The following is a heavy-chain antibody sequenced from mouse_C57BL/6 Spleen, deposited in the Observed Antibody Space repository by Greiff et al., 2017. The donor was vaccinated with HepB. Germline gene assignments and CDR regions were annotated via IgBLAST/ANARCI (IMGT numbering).Heavy chain of an antibody. CDR3: ARAPYYGSSYGGFAY. J-gene: IGHJ3*01. CDR2: INPGSGGT. Sequence: QVQLKESGAELVRPGTSVKVSCKASGYAFTNYLIEWVKQRPGQGLEWIGVINPGSGGTNYNEKFKGKATLTADKSSSTAYMQLSSLTSEDSAVYFCARAPYYGSSYGGFAYWGQGTLVTVSA. CDR1: GYAFTNYL. D-gene: IGHD1-1*01. V-gene: IGHV1-54*01.